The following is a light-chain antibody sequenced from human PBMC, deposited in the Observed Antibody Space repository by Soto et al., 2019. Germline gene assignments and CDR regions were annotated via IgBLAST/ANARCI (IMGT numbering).Light chain of an antibody. CDR2: EAF. J-gene: IGLJ3*02. CDR3: SSFTSTNTWV. V-gene: IGLV2-14*01. CDR1: SSDLGGHDY. Sequence: QSVLTQVASVSGSPGQSITISCTATSSDLGGHDYVSWYLQHPGKAPKLLIYEAFNRPSGVSDRFSGSKSGSTASLTISGLQAEDEGDYYCSSFTSTNTWVFGGGTKLTVL.